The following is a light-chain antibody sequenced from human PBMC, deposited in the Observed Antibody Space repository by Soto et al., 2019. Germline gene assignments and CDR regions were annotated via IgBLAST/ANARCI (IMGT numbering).Light chain of an antibody. CDR2: DVS. Sequence: SALTQPASVSGSPGQSITISCPGTRSDVGGYNYVSWYKQNPGKAPKLVIYDVSHRPSGVSNRFFGSKSGNTASLTISGLQAEDEADYYCFSYSTSRARIFGGGTKVTVL. CDR1: RSDVGGYNY. V-gene: IGLV2-14*01. J-gene: IGLJ2*01. CDR3: FSYSTSRARI.